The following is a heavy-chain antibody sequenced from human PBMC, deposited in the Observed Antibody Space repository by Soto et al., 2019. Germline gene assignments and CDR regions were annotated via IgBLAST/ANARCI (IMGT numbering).Heavy chain of an antibody. CDR2: ISGTSVYI. V-gene: IGHV3-21*01. CDR3: AREGALKPFYS. CDR1: GFTFSNYN. Sequence: GVLRLSCVASGFTFSNYNMNWVRQAPGKGLEWVSHISGTSVYIHYADSVKGRFTISRDNAKNSVYLQMDSLRVEDTAVYYCAREGALKPFYSWGQGALVTVSS. J-gene: IGHJ5*01.